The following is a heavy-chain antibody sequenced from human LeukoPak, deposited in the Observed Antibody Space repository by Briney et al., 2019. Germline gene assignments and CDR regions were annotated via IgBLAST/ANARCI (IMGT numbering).Heavy chain of an antibody. D-gene: IGHD3-16*01. V-gene: IGHV4-61*02. CDR3: AREWGGGDTTYYFDY. CDR2: IYTSGST. Sequence: SETLSLTCAVSGGSISSGGYSWSWIRQPPGKGLEWIGRIYTSGSTNYNPSLKSRVTMSVDTSKNQFSLKLSSVTAADTAVYYCAREWGGGDTTYYFDYWGQGTLVTVSS. CDR1: GGSISSGGYS. J-gene: IGHJ4*02.